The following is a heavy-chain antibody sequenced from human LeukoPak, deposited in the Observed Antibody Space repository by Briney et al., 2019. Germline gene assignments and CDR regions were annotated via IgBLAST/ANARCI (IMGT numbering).Heavy chain of an antibody. CDR3: ARSHCSGGSCYSGYYYYYYYMDV. D-gene: IGHD2-15*01. V-gene: IGHV4-39*07. Sequence: PSETLSLTCTVSGGSISSSSYYWGWIRQPPGKGLEWIGSIYYSGSTYYNPSLKSRVTISVDTSKNQFSLKLSSVTAADTAVYYCARSHCSGGSCYSGYYYYYYYMDVWGKGTTVTVSS. J-gene: IGHJ6*03. CDR1: GGSISSSSYY. CDR2: IYYSGST.